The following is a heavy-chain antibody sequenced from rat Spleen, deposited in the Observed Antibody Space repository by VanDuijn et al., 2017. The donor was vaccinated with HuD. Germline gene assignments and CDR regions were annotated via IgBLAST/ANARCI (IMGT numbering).Heavy chain of an antibody. V-gene: IGHV5-29*01. CDR3: ARRHYGYTDYFDY. CDR2: ISYGDSSGHSST. Sequence: EVQLVESDGGLVQPGRSLKLSCAASGFTFSDFFMAWVRQAPAKGLDWVATISYGDSSGHSSTYYRDAVKGRFTISRDNAKSTLSLQMDSLRSEDTATYYCARRHYGYTDYFDYWGQGVMVTVSS. J-gene: IGHJ2*01. D-gene: IGHD1-9*01. CDR1: GFTFSDFF.